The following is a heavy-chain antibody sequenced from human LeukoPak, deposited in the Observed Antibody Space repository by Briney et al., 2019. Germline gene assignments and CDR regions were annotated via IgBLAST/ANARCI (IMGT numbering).Heavy chain of an antibody. CDR1: GGSISSGGYY. CDR3: ARFWSGYSRTFDY. V-gene: IGHV4-31*03. CDR2: IYYSGST. Sequence: TSETLSLTCTVSGGSISSGGYYWSWIRQHPGKGLEWIGYIYYSGSTYYNPSLKSRVTISVDTSKNQFSLKLSSVTAADTAVYYCARFWSGYSRTFDYWGQGTLVTVSS. J-gene: IGHJ4*02. D-gene: IGHD3-3*01.